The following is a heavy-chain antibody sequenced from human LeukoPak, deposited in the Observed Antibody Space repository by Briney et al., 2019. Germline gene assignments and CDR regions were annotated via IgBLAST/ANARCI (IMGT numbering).Heavy chain of an antibody. V-gene: IGHV3-23*01. CDR3: AKDPDYGGNSWFDY. CDR2: ISGSGGST. Sequence: GGSLRLSCAASGFTFSSYAMSWVRQAPGKGLEWISAISGSGGSTYYADSVKGRFTISRDNSKNTLYLQMNSLRAEDTAVYYCAKDPDYGGNSWFDYWGQGTLVTVSS. D-gene: IGHD4-23*01. CDR1: GFTFSSYA. J-gene: IGHJ4*02.